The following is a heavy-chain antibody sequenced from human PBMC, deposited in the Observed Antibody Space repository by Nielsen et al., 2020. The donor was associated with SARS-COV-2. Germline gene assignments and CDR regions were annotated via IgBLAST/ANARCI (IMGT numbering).Heavy chain of an antibody. CDR2: IRSKPNNYAT. D-gene: IGHD6-19*01. V-gene: IGHV3-73*01. J-gene: IGHJ4*02. CDR1: GISFSGSG. Sequence: GGSLRLSCAVSGISFSGSGIHWARQASGKGLEWIGRIRSKPNNYATAYGGSVEGRFTISRDDSKSTAYLQMNGLQAEDTAVYYCSMLTTSGWYWGQGTLVTVSS. CDR3: SMLTTSGWY.